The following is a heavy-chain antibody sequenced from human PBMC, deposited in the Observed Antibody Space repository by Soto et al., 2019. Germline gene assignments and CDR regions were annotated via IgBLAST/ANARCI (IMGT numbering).Heavy chain of an antibody. V-gene: IGHV4-59*08. D-gene: IGHD2-2*01. CDR2: IYYSGTT. CDR3: ARHIYAYGVDG. CDR1: GGSISSYY. Sequence: SETLSLTCTVSGGSISSYYWSWIRQPPGKGLEWIGYIYYSGTTSYTPSLKSRIIISVDTSKNQFSLTLSSVTAADTAVYYCARHIYAYGVDGWGKGTTVTVSS. J-gene: IGHJ6*04.